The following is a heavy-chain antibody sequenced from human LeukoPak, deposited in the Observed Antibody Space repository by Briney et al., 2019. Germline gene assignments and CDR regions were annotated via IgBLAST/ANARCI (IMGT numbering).Heavy chain of an antibody. J-gene: IGHJ5*02. D-gene: IGHD3-22*01. V-gene: IGHV4-34*01. CDR2: INHSGST. Sequence: SETLSLTCAVYGGSFSGYYWSWIRQPPGKGLEWIGEINHSGSTNYNPSLKSRVTISVDTSKNQFSLKLSSVTAADTAVYYCASYYYDSSGYYPPRQPYNWFDPWGQGTLVTVSS. CDR3: ASYYYDSSGYYPPRQPYNWFDP. CDR1: GGSFSGYY.